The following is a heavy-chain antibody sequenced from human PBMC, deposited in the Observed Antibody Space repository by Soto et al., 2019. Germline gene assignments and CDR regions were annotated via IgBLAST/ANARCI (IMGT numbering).Heavy chain of an antibody. D-gene: IGHD4-17*01. CDR3: AKEMTTNPFEY. V-gene: IGHV3-30*18. CDR2: ISYNGSIK. CDR1: GFTFVSYG. Sequence: ESGGGVVQPGGSLRLSCAASGFTFVSYGMHWVRQAPGKGLEWVAGISYNGSIKSYADSVKGRFIISRDNTKSTMYLQMNSLRVEDTATYHCAKEMTTNPFEYWGQGTLVTVSS. J-gene: IGHJ4*02.